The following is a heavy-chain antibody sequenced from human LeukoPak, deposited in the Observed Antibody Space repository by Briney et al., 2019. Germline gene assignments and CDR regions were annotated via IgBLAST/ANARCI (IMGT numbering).Heavy chain of an antibody. CDR3: ARDRGITTARGVPSWFDP. Sequence: SETLSLTCTVSGGSISSSNYYWTWIRQPAGKGLEWIGRIYTTGSPSYSPSLKSRVTISVDTSTNQFSLKLTSVSAADTAVYYCARDRGITTARGVPSWFDPWGQGTLVTVSS. CDR2: IYTTGSP. J-gene: IGHJ5*02. D-gene: IGHD3-10*01. CDR1: GGSISSSNYY. V-gene: IGHV4-61*02.